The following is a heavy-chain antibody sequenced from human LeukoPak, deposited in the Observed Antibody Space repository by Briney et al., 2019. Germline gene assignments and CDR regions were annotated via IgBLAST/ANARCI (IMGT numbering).Heavy chain of an antibody. Sequence: PSETLSLTCTVSGGSISGSTYYWGWIRQPPGKGLEWIGSIYYSGATYYNPSLKSRVTVSVDTSKNQFSLKLRSVTAADTAVYCCASRTYRVWGQGTLVTVSS. D-gene: IGHD1-26*01. CDR3: ASRTYRV. V-gene: IGHV4-39*01. J-gene: IGHJ4*02. CDR1: GGSISGSTYY. CDR2: IYYSGAT.